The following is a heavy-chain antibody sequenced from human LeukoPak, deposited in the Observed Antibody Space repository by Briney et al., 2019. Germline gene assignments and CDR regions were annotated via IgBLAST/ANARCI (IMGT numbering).Heavy chain of an antibody. CDR1: GGSMSSYY. CDR2: IYYSGST. D-gene: IGHD2-21*02. J-gene: IGHJ4*02. V-gene: IGHV4-59*08. Sequence: KSSETLSLTCTVSGGSMSSYYWSWIRQPPGKGLEWIGYIYYSGSTNYNPSLKSRVTISVDTSKNQFSLKLSSVTAADTAVYYCARLGGDRYYFDYWGQGTLVTVS. CDR3: ARLGGDRYYFDY.